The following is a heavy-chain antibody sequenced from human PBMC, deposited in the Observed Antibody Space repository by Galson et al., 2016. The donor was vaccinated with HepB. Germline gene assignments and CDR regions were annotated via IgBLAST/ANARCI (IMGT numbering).Heavy chain of an antibody. CDR3: ARSIVVVTGKGWYFDR. CDR2: IYHTGRN. D-gene: IGHD2-21*02. J-gene: IGHJ2*01. V-gene: IGHV4-38-2*01. CDR1: GYSISSGFY. Sequence: SETLSLTCAVSGYSISSGFYWGWIRQPPGKGLEWIGNIYHTGRNYSNPSLKNPSLKSRVTISVDTSKNQFSLYLSTVTAADTAVYHCARSIVVVTGKGWYFDRWGRGTLVTVSS.